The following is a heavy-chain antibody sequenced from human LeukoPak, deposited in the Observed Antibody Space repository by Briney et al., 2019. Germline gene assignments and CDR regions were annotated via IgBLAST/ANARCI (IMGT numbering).Heavy chain of an antibody. J-gene: IGHJ6*04. CDR1: GFTFSDYY. CDR3: ARRIRYFDWPSMDV. D-gene: IGHD3-9*01. V-gene: IGHV3-11*03. CDR2: ISSSSSYT. Sequence: GGSLRLSCAASGFTFSDYYMSWIRQAPGKGLEWVSYISSSSSYTNYADSVKGRFTISRDNAKNSLYLQMNSLRAEDTAVYYCARRIRYFDWPSMDVWGKGTTVPVSS.